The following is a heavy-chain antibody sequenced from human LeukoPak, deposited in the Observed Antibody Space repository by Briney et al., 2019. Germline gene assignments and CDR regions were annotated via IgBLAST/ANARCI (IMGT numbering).Heavy chain of an antibody. CDR2: ISGSGGST. V-gene: IGHV3-23*01. J-gene: IGHJ1*01. Sequence: GGSLRLSCAASGFTFSSYAMSWVRQAPGKGLEWVSAISGSGGSTYYADSVKGRFTISRDNSKNTLYLQMNSLRAEDTAVYYCAKDPDYYDSSGSLFQHWGHGTLFTVSS. CDR1: GFTFSSYA. D-gene: IGHD3-22*01. CDR3: AKDPDYYDSSGSLFQH.